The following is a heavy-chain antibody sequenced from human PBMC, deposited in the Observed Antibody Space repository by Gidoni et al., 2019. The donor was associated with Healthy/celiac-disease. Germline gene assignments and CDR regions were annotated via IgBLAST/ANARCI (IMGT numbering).Heavy chain of an antibody. CDR1: GYSISSGSY. V-gene: IGHV4-38-2*01. D-gene: IGHD2-15*01. J-gene: IGHJ5*02. CDR3: ARVCVVVAATYWFDP. CDR2: IYHSGST. Sequence: QVQLQESGPGLVKPSETLSLTCAVSGYSISSGSYWGWIRQPPGKGLEWIGSIYHSGSTYYNPSLKSRVTISVDTSKNQFSLKLSSVTAADTAVYYCARVCVVVAATYWFDPWGQGTLVTVSS.